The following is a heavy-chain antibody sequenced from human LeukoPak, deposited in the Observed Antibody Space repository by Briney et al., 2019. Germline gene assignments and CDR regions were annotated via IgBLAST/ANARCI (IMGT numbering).Heavy chain of an antibody. CDR2: IYHSGST. CDR1: GASISNYY. Sequence: SETLSLTCTVSGASISNYYWGWIRQPPGKGLEWIGNIYHSGSTYYNPSLKSRVTISVDTSKNQFSLKLSSVTAADAAVYYCARLPYHCSSSSCNPTGPDYWGQGTLVTVSS. CDR3: ARLPYHCSSSSCNPTGPDY. V-gene: IGHV4-38-2*02. D-gene: IGHD2-2*01. J-gene: IGHJ4*02.